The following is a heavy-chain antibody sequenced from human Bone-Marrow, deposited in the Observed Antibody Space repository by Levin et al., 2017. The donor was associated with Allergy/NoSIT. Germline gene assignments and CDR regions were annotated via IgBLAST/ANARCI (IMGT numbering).Heavy chain of an antibody. V-gene: IGHV3-7*01. D-gene: IGHD1-20*01. J-gene: IGHJ4*02. CDR3: VRDNWNDVG. Sequence: ETLSLTCAASGFSFSNYWMSWVRQAPGKGLEWVANINQDGSVIYFVDSLKGRFTISRDNAKSSLYLQMNSLRAEDTAVYHCVRDNWNDVGWGQGTLVTVSS. CDR2: INQDGSVI. CDR1: GFSFSNYW.